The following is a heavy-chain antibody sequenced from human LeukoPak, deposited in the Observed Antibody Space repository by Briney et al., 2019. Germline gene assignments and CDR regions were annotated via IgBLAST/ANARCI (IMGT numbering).Heavy chain of an antibody. CDR1: GGSVSSNS. D-gene: IGHD4/OR15-4a*01. Sequence: ETLSLTCTVSGGSVSSNSMSWVRQAPGKGLEWVSFIYSDNTHYSDSVKGRFTISRDNSKNTLYLQMNSLRAEDTAVYYCARRAGAYSHPYDYWGQGTLVTVSS. J-gene: IGHJ4*02. CDR3: ARRAGAYSHPYDY. V-gene: IGHV3-53*01. CDR2: IYSDNT.